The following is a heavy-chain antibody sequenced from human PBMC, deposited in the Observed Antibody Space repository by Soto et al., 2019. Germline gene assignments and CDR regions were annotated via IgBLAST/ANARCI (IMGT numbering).Heavy chain of an antibody. J-gene: IGHJ6*02. CDR3: ARLTGALYGMDV. V-gene: IGHV4-39*01. D-gene: IGHD7-27*01. CDR2: IYYSGST. CDR1: GGSINSSSHY. Sequence: SETLSLTCTVSGGSINSSSHYWGWIRQPPGKGLEWFGNIYYSGSTYYNPPLQSRVTISVDTSKNQFSLKLSSVTAADTGLYYCARLTGALYGMDVWGQGTTVTVSS.